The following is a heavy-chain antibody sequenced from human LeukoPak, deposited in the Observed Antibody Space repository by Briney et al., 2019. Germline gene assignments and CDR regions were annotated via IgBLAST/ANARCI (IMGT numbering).Heavy chain of an antibody. CDR2: GSDIGGT. D-gene: IGHD1-14*01. Sequence: SSETLSLTCAVYGGSLNGHYWSWIRQSPGKGLEWIGEGSDIGGTKFNPSLKSRVSISADTSKNQFSLKLTSMTAADTAVYYCARDRTAYYYYGMDVWGQGTTVTVSS. CDR3: ARDRTAYYYYGMDV. CDR1: GGSLNGHY. J-gene: IGHJ6*02. V-gene: IGHV4-34*01.